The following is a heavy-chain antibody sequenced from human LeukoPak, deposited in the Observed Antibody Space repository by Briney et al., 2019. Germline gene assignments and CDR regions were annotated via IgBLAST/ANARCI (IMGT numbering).Heavy chain of an antibody. V-gene: IGHV3-21*01. D-gene: IGHD1-26*01. CDR2: ISSSSSYI. CDR3: ARVTIVGATPTRSPYFDY. CDR1: GFTFSSYS. Sequence: PGGSLRLSCAASGFTFSSYSMNWVRQAPGKGLEWVSSISSSSSYIYYADSVKGRFTISRDNAKNSLYLQMNSLRAEDTAVYYCARVTIVGATPTRSPYFDYWGQGTLVTVSS. J-gene: IGHJ4*02.